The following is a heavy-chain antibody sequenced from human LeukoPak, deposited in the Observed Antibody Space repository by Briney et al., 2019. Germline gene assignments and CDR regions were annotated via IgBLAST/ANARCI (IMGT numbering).Heavy chain of an antibody. CDR1: GFTLSNYW. CDR2: INPDGSGK. J-gene: IGHJ4*02. CDR3: ARGGHRQKEF. V-gene: IGHV3-7*01. D-gene: IGHD3-10*01. Sequence: PGWSLRLSCAASGFTLSNYWMTWVRQSPGKGLEWVAIINPDGSGKYYVDSVKGRFTISRDNAKNSLYLQMSSLRAEYTAVYYCARGGHRQKEFWGQGTLVTVSS.